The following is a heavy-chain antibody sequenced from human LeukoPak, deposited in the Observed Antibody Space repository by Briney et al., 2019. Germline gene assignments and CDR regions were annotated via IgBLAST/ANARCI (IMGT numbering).Heavy chain of an antibody. CDR3: ARVRYFDGRHDY. Sequence: NPSQTLSLTCTVTGGSISSGSYYWSWIRQPAGKGLEWIGRIYTSGSTNYNPSLKSRVTISVDTSKNQFSLKLSSVTAADTAVYYCARVRYFDGRHDYWGQGTLVTVSS. V-gene: IGHV4-61*02. CDR1: GGSISSGSYY. D-gene: IGHD3-9*01. CDR2: IYTSGST. J-gene: IGHJ4*02.